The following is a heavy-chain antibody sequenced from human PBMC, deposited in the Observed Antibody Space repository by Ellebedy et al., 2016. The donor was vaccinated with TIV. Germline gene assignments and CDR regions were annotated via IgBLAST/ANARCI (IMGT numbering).Heavy chain of an antibody. CDR3: ARDGPAAAF. CDR2: INTNTGNP. J-gene: IGHJ4*02. CDR1: GYTFTDFA. Sequence: AASVKVSCKASGYTFTDFAMNWVRQAPGQGLEWMAWINTNTGNPTYAQGFTGRFVLSFDTSVSTAYLQISSLKTEDTAIYYCARDGPAAAFWGQGTLVTVSS. D-gene: IGHD6-13*01. V-gene: IGHV7-4-1*02.